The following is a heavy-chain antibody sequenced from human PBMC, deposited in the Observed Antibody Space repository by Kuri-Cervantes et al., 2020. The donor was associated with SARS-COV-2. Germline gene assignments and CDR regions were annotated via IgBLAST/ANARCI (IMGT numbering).Heavy chain of an antibody. CDR2: IYHSGST. J-gene: IGHJ4*02. Sequence: SETLSLTCAVSGGSISSGGYSWSWIRQPPGKGLEWIGYIYHSGSTYYNPSLKSRVTISVDRSKNQFSLKLSSVTAADTAVYYCARDTRRLCSSTSCYYHRGYFDYWGQGTLVTVSS. CDR3: ARDTRRLCSSTSCYYHRGYFDY. V-gene: IGHV4-30-2*01. D-gene: IGHD2-2*01. CDR1: GGSISSGGYS.